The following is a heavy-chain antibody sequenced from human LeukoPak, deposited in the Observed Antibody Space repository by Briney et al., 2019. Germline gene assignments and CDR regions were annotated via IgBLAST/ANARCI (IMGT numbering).Heavy chain of an antibody. Sequence: PGGSLRLSCAASGFTFSNAWMSWVRQAPGKGLEWVGRIKSKTDGGTTDYAAPVKGRFTISRDDSKNTLYLRMNSLKTEDTAVYYCTTDTMAYCGGDCYSDAFDIWGQGTMVTVSS. CDR1: GFTFSNAW. J-gene: IGHJ3*02. V-gene: IGHV3-15*01. D-gene: IGHD2-21*02. CDR3: TTDTMAYCGGDCYSDAFDI. CDR2: IKSKTDGGTT.